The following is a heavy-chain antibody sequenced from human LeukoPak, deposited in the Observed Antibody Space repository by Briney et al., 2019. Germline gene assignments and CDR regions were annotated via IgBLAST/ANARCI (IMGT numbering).Heavy chain of an antibody. CDR3: ARALRKYYDDSSGWGFDY. V-gene: IGHV1-69*05. CDR1: GGTFSSYA. D-gene: IGHD3-22*01. Sequence: VASVKVSCKASGGTFSSYAISWVRQAPGQGLEWMGGIIPIFGTANYAQKFQGRVTITTDESTSTAYMELSSLRSEDTAVYYCARALRKYYDDSSGWGFDYWGQGTLVTVSS. J-gene: IGHJ4*02. CDR2: IIPIFGTA.